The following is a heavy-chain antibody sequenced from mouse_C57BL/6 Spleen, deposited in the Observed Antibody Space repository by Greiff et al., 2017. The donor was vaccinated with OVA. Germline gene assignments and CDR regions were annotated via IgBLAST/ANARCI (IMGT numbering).Heavy chain of an antibody. D-gene: IGHD4-1*01. Sequence: EVQRVESGGGLVKPGGSLKLSCAASGFTFSDYGMHWVRQAPEKGLEWVAYISSGSSTIYYADTVKGRFTISRDNAKNTLFLQMTSLRSEDTAMYYCARRTGTNAMDYWGQGTSVTVSS. J-gene: IGHJ4*01. CDR1: GFTFSDYG. CDR3: ARRTGTNAMDY. CDR2: ISSGSSTI. V-gene: IGHV5-17*01.